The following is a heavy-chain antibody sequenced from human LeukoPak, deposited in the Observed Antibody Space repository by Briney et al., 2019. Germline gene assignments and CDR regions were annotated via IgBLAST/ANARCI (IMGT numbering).Heavy chain of an antibody. Sequence: SETLSPTCTVSGGSIRSYYWGWFRQPPRKGPEWIGYIYYSGSTNYNPSLKSRVTISVDTSKNQFSLKLSSVTAADTAVYYCAGHTYTGLGDYWGQGTLVTVSS. D-gene: IGHD6-19*01. CDR1: GGSIRSYY. J-gene: IGHJ4*02. CDR2: IYYSGST. V-gene: IGHV4-59*01. CDR3: AGHTYTGLGDY.